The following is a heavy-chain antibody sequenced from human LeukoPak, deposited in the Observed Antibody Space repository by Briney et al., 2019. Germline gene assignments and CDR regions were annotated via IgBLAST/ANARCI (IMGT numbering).Heavy chain of an antibody. J-gene: IGHJ6*02. Sequence: PGGSLRLSCAASGFTFDDYAMHWVRHAPGKGLEWVSFISWNSGSIGYADSVKGRFTISRDNAKNSLYLQMNSLRAEDTAVYYCAKDEYLNYYYYGMDVWGQGTTVTVSS. D-gene: IGHD2-2*01. CDR2: ISWNSGSI. CDR3: AKDEYLNYYYYGMDV. CDR1: GFTFDDYA. V-gene: IGHV3-9*01.